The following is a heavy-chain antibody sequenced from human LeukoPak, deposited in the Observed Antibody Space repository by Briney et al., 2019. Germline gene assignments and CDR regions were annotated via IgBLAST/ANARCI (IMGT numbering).Heavy chain of an antibody. CDR2: IGPTGSDR. CDR1: GLTFSTSG. V-gene: IGHV3-21*06. CDR3: ATQTNGRHYDY. J-gene: IGHJ4*02. Sequence: PGGSLRLSCTASGLTFSTSGFNWVRQAPGKGLEWVASIGPTGSDRYHADSIKGRFTISRDNANNFLYLQMDSLRAEGTAGYYCATQTNGRHYDYWGQGTLLTVSS. D-gene: IGHD1-14*01.